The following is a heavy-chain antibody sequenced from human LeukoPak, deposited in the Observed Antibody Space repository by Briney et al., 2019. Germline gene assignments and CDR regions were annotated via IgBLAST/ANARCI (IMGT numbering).Heavy chain of an antibody. J-gene: IGHJ2*01. D-gene: IGHD6-19*01. CDR3: ARESVAGTLWYFDL. V-gene: IGHV3-33*01. Sequence: PGGSLRLSCAASGFTFSSYGMHWVRQAPGKGLEWVAVIWYDGSNKYYADSVKGRFTISRDNSKNTLYLQMNSLRAEDTAVYYCARESVAGTLWYFDLWGRGTLVTVSS. CDR1: GFTFSSYG. CDR2: IWYDGSNK.